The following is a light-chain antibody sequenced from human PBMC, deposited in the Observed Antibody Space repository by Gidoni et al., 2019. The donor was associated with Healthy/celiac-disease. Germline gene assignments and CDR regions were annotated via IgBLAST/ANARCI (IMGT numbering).Light chain of an antibody. CDR1: QRISSW. CDR2: KAS. V-gene: IGKV1-5*03. CDR3: QQYNSYSWT. Sequence: DIQMTLSPSTLSASVGDRVTITCRASQRISSWLAWYQQKPGKAPKLLIYKASSLESGVPSRFSGSGSGTEFTLTISSLQPDDFATYYCQQYNSYSWTFXQXTKVEIK. J-gene: IGKJ1*01.